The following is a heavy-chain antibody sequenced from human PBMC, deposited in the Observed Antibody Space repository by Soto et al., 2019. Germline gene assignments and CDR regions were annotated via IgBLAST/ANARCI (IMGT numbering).Heavy chain of an antibody. CDR2: IYYSGST. J-gene: IGHJ4*02. V-gene: IGHV4-59*01. CDR1: GGSISSYY. D-gene: IGHD3-22*01. Sequence: SETLSFTCTVSGGSISSYYWSWIRQPPGKGLEWIGYIYYSGSTNYNPSLKSRVTISVDTSKNQFSLKLSSMTAADTAVYYCARDSGGYDSSGYLDYWGRGTLVTVSS. CDR3: ARDSGGYDSSGYLDY.